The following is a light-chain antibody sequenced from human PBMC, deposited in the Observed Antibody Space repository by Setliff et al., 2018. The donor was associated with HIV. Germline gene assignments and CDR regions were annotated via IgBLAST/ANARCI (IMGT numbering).Light chain of an antibody. CDR1: SSDVGGYNY. Sequence: QSVLTQPASVSGSPGQSITVSCTGTSSDVGGYNYVSWFQQHPGKAPKLIIYDVSKRPSGVSNRFSGSKSGNTASLTISGLQAEDEADYYCSSYTSSNTLVFGGGTKVTV. V-gene: IGLV2-14*03. CDR2: DVS. J-gene: IGLJ3*02. CDR3: SSYTSSNTLV.